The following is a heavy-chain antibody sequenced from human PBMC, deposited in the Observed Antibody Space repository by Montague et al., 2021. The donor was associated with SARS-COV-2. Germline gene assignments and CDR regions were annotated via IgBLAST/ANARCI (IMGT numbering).Heavy chain of an antibody. D-gene: IGHD3-10*01. CDR1: GDPISGFF. CDR2: MRLSGDS. Sequence: SETLSLTCSVSGDPISGFFWNWIRQPAGKGLEWIGYMRLSGDSHXNPSLKGRVSISIDTTKNQFSLKLNSVTAADTAVYYCARDRGLGVAENFDCWGQGTLVTVSS. CDR3: ARDRGLGVAENFDC. J-gene: IGHJ4*02. V-gene: IGHV4-59*06.